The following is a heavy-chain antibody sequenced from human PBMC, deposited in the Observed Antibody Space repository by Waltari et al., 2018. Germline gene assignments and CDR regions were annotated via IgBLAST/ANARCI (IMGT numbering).Heavy chain of an antibody. J-gene: IGHJ3*02. CDR2: IYHSGST. D-gene: IGHD2-21*01. Sequence: QVQLQESGPGLVKPSETLSLTCTVSGGSISSYYWGWIRQPPGKGLEWIGSIYHSGSTYYNPSLKSRVTISVDTSKNQFSLKLSSVTAADTAVYYCARLTNCGGDCGDAFDIWGQGTMVTVSS. CDR1: GGSISSYY. V-gene: IGHV4-38-2*02. CDR3: ARLTNCGGDCGDAFDI.